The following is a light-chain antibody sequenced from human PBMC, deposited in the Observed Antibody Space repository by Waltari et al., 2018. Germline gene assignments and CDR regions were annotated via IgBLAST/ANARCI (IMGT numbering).Light chain of an antibody. V-gene: IGKV3D-15*01. CDR3: QQYNDWPLT. CDR2: GAS. CDR1: QSVRSR. Sequence: ELVMMQSPATLSVSPGEGATLSCRASQSVRSRLAWYQQKPGQTPRPLIYGASTRATGIPDRFSGSGSETEFTLTISSLQSEDFAVYYCQQYNDWPLTFGGGTKVEIK. J-gene: IGKJ4*01.